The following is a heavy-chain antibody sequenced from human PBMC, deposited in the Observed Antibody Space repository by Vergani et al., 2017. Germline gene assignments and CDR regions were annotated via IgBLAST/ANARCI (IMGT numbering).Heavy chain of an antibody. CDR3: TTDDANYDFCSGYYSAFDI. J-gene: IGHJ3*02. D-gene: IGHD3-3*01. CDR1: GFTFSNAW. Sequence: EVQLVESGGGLVKPGGSLRLSCAASGFTFSNAWMSWVRQAPGKGLEWVGRIKSKTDGGTTDYAAPGKGRFTISRDDSKNTLYRQMNRLKTEDTAVYDCTTDDANYDFCSGYYSAFDIWGQGTMVTVSS. V-gene: IGHV3-15*01. CDR2: IKSKTDGGTT.